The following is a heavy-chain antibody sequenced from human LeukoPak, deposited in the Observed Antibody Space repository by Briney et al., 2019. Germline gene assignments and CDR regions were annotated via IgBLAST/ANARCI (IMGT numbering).Heavy chain of an antibody. CDR2: ITASGGST. CDR1: GFTFNNYA. J-gene: IGHJ4*02. V-gene: IGHV3-23*01. D-gene: IGHD1-1*01. Sequence: PGGSLRLSCASSGFTFNNYAMTWVRQAPGKGLEWVSSITASGGSTYCADSVKGRFTISRDNSKNTLYLQMSSLRAEDTAVYYCARDYPTSGIVTNLDYWGQGTLVTVSS. CDR3: ARDYPTSGIVTNLDY.